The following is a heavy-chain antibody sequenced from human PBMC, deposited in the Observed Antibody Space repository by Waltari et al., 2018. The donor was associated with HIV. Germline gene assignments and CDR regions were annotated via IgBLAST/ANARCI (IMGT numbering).Heavy chain of an antibody. CDR1: GFTFSSYG. Sequence: EVQLVESGGGLVQPGGSLRLSCAASGFTFSSYGMNWVRQAPGKGVEWISYISSRSSTIYYADSVKGRFTISRDNAKNSVYLQMNSLRAEDTAVYYCARPLGGGYTYWGQGTLVTVSS. J-gene: IGHJ4*02. D-gene: IGHD3-22*01. CDR3: ARPLGGGYTY. CDR2: ISSRSSTI. V-gene: IGHV3-48*04.